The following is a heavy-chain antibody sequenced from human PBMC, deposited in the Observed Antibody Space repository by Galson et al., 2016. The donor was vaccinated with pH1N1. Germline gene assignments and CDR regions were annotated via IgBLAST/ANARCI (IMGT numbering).Heavy chain of an antibody. CDR3: ARDGGDYGGAGQYKYFDT. D-gene: IGHD4-23*01. CDR1: GGSISSRNW. Sequence: SETLSLTCAVSGGSISSRNWWSWVRQPPGQGLEWIGEIYHIGVTNYNPSLKSRVTISLDKSKNHFSLNLASVTAADTAVYYCARDGGDYGGAGQYKYFDTWGQGTLVTVSS. CDR2: IYHIGVT. V-gene: IGHV4-4*02. J-gene: IGHJ5*02.